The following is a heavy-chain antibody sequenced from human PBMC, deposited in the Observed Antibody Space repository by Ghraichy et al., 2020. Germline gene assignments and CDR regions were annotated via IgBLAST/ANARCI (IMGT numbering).Heavy chain of an antibody. J-gene: IGHJ4*02. CDR1: GGSISSTSYY. D-gene: IGHD3-10*01. CDR2: IYYSGGT. V-gene: IGHV4-39*01. Sequence: SETLSLTCTVSGGSISSTSYYWGWIRQPPGKGLEWIGSIYYSGGTYYNPSLKSRVTISVDTSKNQFSLKLSSVTAADTAVYYCARKTYSGSGSSHFDYWGQGTLVTVSS. CDR3: ARKTYSGSGSSHFDY.